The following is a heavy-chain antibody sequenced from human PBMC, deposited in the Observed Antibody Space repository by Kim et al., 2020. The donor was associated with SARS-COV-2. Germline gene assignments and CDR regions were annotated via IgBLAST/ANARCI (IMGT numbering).Heavy chain of an antibody. CDR2: IYYSGST. D-gene: IGHD6-13*01. J-gene: IGHJ6*02. Sequence: SETLSLTCTVSGGSISSGGYYWSWIRQHPGKGLEWIGYIYYSGSTYYNPSLKSRVTTSVDTAKNQFSLKLSSVTAADTAVYYCARAGAAAGTTHLRGYYYGMDVWGQGTTVTVSS. V-gene: IGHV4-31*03. CDR3: ARAGAAAGTTHLRGYYYGMDV. CDR1: GGSISSGGYY.